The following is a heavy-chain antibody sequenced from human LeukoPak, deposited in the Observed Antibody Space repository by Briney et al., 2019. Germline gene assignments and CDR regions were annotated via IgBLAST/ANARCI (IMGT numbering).Heavy chain of an antibody. J-gene: IGHJ6*04. D-gene: IGHD3-10*01. V-gene: IGHV4-59*01. CDR1: GGSISSYY. CDR2: IYYSGST. CDR3: ARAGVYGSGSYTYYYGMDV. Sequence: PSETPSLTCTVSGGSISSYYWSWIRQPPGKGLEWIGYIYYSGSTNYNPSLKSRVTISVDTSKNQFSLKLSSVTAADTAVYYCARAGVYGSGSYTYYYGMDVWGKGTTVTVSS.